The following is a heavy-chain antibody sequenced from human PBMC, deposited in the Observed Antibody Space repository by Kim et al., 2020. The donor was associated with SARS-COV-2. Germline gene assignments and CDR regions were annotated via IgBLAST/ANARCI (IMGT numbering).Heavy chain of an antibody. J-gene: IGHJ4*02. V-gene: IGHV3-30*01. D-gene: IGHD6-13*01. Sequence: YQGTVSGRFTISGDNSKNTLYQQMNSLRAEDTAVYYCARGGSSWYWGFDYWGQGTLVTVSS. CDR3: ARGGSSWYWGFDY.